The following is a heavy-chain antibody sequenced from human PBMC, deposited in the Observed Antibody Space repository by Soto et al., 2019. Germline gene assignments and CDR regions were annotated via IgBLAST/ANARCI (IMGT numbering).Heavy chain of an antibody. CDR2: ITHDGSSE. D-gene: IGHD6-13*01. Sequence: QPGGSLRLSCAASGFTFSSYGLHWGRRAPGKGLEWVAFITHDGSSEYYADSVKGRFTISRDNSKKTLYLQMNSLRAEDTAVYYCARDTEQQEFYFDYWGQGTQVTVSS. CDR1: GFTFSSYG. V-gene: IGHV3-30*03. CDR3: ARDTEQQEFYFDY. J-gene: IGHJ4*02.